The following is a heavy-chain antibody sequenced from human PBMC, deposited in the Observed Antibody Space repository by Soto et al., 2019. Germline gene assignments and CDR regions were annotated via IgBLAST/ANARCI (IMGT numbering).Heavy chain of an antibody. CDR1: GFTFDDYA. CDR2: ISWNSGSI. CDR3: AKDLDIVVVVAATRGAFDI. V-gene: IGHV3-9*01. D-gene: IGHD2-15*01. J-gene: IGHJ3*02. Sequence: GGSLRLSCAASGFTFDDYAMHWVRQAPGKGLEWVSGISWNSGSIGYADSVKGRFTISRDNAKNSLYLQMNSLRAEDTALYYYAKDLDIVVVVAATRGAFDIWGQGTMVTVSS.